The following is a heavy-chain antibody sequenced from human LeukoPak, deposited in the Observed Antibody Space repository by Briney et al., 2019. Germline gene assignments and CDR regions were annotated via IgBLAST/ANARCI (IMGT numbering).Heavy chain of an antibody. D-gene: IGHD3-22*01. CDR1: GGTFSSYA. CDR2: IIPILGIA. CDR3: ARLLEGYYDSRD. V-gene: IGHV1-69*04. Sequence: SVKVSCKASGGTFSSYAISWVRQAPGQGLEWMGRIIPILGIANYAQKFQGRVTITADKSTSTAYMELSSLRSEDTAVYYCARLLEGYYDSRDWGQGTLVTVSS. J-gene: IGHJ4*02.